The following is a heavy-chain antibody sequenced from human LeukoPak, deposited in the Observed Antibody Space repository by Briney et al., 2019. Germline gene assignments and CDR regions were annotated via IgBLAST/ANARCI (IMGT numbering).Heavy chain of an antibody. V-gene: IGHV4-61*02. CDR1: GGSISSGGYY. D-gene: IGHD5-12*01. CDR3: AREGYAYFDY. J-gene: IGHJ4*02. Sequence: ASQTLSLTCTVSGGSISSGGYYWSWIRQPPGKGLEWIGRIYTSGSTNYNPSLKSRVTMSVDTSKNQFSLKLSSVTAADTAVYYCAREGYAYFDYWGQGTLVTVSS. CDR2: IYTSGST.